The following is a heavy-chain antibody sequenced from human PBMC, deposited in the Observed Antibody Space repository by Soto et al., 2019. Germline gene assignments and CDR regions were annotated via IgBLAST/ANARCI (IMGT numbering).Heavy chain of an antibody. CDR2: INAGNGNT. Sequence: ASVKVSCKASGYTFTNYAMHWVRQAPGQRLEWMGWINAGNGNTKYSQKFQGRVTITRDTSASTAYMELSSLRSEDTAVYYCARGGSLYWYFDLWGRGTMGTVSS. CDR1: GYTFTNYA. V-gene: IGHV1-3*01. CDR3: ARGGSLYWYFDL. J-gene: IGHJ2*01. D-gene: IGHD1-26*01.